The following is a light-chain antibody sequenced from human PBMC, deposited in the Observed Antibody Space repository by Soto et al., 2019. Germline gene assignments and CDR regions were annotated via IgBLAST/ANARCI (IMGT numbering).Light chain of an antibody. CDR3: SSYAVANRV. Sequence: QSALTQPPSASGSPGQSVTISCTGTSSDVGANNYVSWYQRHPGKAPKLMIYEVTKRPSGVPHRFSGSKSGNTASLTVSGLQAEDEADYYCSSYAVANRVFGTGTKVTVL. CDR2: EVT. V-gene: IGLV2-8*01. CDR1: SSDVGANNY. J-gene: IGLJ1*01.